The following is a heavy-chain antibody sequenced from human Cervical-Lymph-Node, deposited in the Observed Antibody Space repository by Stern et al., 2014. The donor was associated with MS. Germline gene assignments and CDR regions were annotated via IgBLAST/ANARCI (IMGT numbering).Heavy chain of an antibody. CDR1: GGTFSNYA. D-gene: IGHD3-22*01. CDR2: IILIFDTP. CDR3: ARASDSSGYYPEYFQF. Sequence: QMQLVQSGAEVKKPGSSVKVSCKASGGTFSNYAISWVRQAPGQGLEWMGGIILIFDTPNYAKKFKGRVTITADASTNQALLELSSLRSEDTAVYYCARASDSSGYYPEYFQFWGQGTPVTVSS. V-gene: IGHV1-69*01. J-gene: IGHJ1*01.